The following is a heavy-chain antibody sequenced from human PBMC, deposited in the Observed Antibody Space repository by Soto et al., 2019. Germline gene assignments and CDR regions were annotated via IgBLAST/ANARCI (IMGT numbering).Heavy chain of an antibody. D-gene: IGHD5-12*01. V-gene: IGHV4-61*01. J-gene: IGHJ6*02. CDR1: GGSVSSGSFY. CDR3: ARDLRSSDDDLAGYYFYAMDV. CDR2: IYSSGGT. Sequence: PSETLSLTCTVSGGSVSSGSFYWSWIRQPPGKALEWIGHIYSSGGTNYSPSLKSRVTMSVDTSKNQVSLKLTSVTAADTAVYYCARDLRSSDDDLAGYYFYAMDVWGQGTTVTAP.